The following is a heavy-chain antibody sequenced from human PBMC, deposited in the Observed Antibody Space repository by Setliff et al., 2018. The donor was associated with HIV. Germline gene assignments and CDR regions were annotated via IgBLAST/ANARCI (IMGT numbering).Heavy chain of an antibody. CDR3: AREAAAGTRYFQH. CDR2: FDPEDGET. D-gene: IGHD6-13*01. J-gene: IGHJ1*01. CDR1: GYTLTELS. Sequence: ASVKVSCKVSGYTLTELSRHWVRQAPGKGLEWMGGFDPEDGETIYAQKLQGRVTMTTDTSTSTAYMELRSLRSDDTAVYYCAREAAAGTRYFQHWGQGTLVTVSS. V-gene: IGHV1-24*01.